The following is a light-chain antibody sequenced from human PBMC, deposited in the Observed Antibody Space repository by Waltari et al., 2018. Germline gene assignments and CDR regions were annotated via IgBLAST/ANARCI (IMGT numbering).Light chain of an antibody. V-gene: IGLV2-14*01. CDR2: GFT. J-gene: IGLJ2*01. CDR1: SSDVGGYNY. CDR3: ASYPSTSIHVL. Sequence: QSALTQPASVSGSPGQSITISCTGTSSDVGGYNYVSWYQQPPGKAPKLLIFGFTQRPSGVSDRVSGSKSGNTASLTISGLQAEDEADYYCASYPSTSIHVLFGGGTKLTVL.